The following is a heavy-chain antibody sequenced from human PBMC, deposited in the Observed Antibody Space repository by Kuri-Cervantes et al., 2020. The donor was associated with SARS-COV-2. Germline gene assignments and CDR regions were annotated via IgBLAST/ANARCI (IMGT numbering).Heavy chain of an antibody. CDR1: GGSISSHY. V-gene: IGHV4-59*08. CDR2: IYYSGST. D-gene: IGHD2-15*01. Sequence: SETLSLTCTVSGGSISSHYWSWIRQPPGKGLEWIGYIYYSGSTNYNPSLKSRVTISVDTSKNQFPLKLSSVTAADTAVYYCARVEDYCSGGTCYFRNNWFDPWGQGTLVTVSS. CDR3: ARVEDYCSGGTCYFRNNWFDP. J-gene: IGHJ5*02.